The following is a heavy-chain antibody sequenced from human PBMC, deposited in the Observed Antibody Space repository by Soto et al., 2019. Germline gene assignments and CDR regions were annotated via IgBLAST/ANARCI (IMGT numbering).Heavy chain of an antibody. V-gene: IGHV4-4*07. CDR3: ARMYNXGFYRPEGDYYFYGMDV. Sequence: SETLSLTCAVSGDSISYYYWSWIRQPAGKGLEWIGRLYNSGSTNTNPSLRGRVTMSADSSKNQFSLSLRSVTAADTAIYYCARMYNXGFYRPEGDYYFYGMDVWGQGTTVTVSS. J-gene: IGHJ6*02. CDR2: LYNSGST. D-gene: IGHD6-19*01. CDR1: GDSISYYY.